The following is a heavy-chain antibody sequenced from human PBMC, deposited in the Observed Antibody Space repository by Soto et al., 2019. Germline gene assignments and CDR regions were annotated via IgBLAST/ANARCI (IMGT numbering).Heavy chain of an antibody. CDR3: ARSPPTYGDHYAGYFDY. CDR1: SGSISSSNW. Sequence: PSETLSLTCAVSSGSISSSNWWSWVRQPPGKGLEWIGEIYHSGSTNYNPSLKSRVTISVDKSKNQFSLKLSSVTAADTAVYYCARSPPTYGDHYAGYFDYWGQGTLVNVSP. CDR2: IYHSGST. D-gene: IGHD4-17*01. J-gene: IGHJ4*02. V-gene: IGHV4-4*02.